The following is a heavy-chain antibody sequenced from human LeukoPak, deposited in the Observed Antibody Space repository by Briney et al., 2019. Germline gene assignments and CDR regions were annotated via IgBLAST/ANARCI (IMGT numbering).Heavy chain of an antibody. CDR3: AKAGYGGSSTTTYGDY. CDR2: ISYDGRSK. V-gene: IGHV3-30*18. J-gene: IGHJ4*02. CDR1: GFTFSSFG. Sequence: GGSLRLSCAASGFTFSSFGMHWVRQAPGKGLEWVAIISYDGRSKYYADYVKGRFTISRDNSRNTLYLQMNSLKPEDTAVYYCAKAGYGGSSTTTYGDYWGQGTLVTVSS. D-gene: IGHD2-15*01.